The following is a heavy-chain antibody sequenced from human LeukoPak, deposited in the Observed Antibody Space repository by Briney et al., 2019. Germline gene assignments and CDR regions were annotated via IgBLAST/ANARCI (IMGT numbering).Heavy chain of an antibody. D-gene: IGHD6-19*01. CDR1: GFTFSSYW. Sequence: GGSLRLSCAASGFTFSSYWMSWVRQAPGKGLEWVANIKQDGSEKYYVDSVKGRFTISRDNAKNSLYLQMNSLRAEDTAVYYCARVPYSSDWYVTYWGQGTLVTVSS. V-gene: IGHV3-7*01. CDR2: IKQDGSEK. J-gene: IGHJ4*02. CDR3: ARVPYSSDWYVTY.